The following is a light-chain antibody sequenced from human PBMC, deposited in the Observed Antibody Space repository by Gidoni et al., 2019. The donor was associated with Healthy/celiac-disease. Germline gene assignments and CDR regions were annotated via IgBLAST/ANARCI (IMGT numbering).Light chain of an antibody. CDR3: QQYYSTPIT. CDR1: QRVLYSSNNKNY. CDR2: WAS. J-gene: IGKJ4*01. Sequence: DIVMTQSPDSLAVSLGARATINCKSSQRVLYSSNNKNYLAWYQQKPGQPPKLVIYWASTRESGVHDRFSGSGSGTDFTLTISSLQAEDVAVYYCQQYYSTPITFGGGTKVEIK. V-gene: IGKV4-1*01.